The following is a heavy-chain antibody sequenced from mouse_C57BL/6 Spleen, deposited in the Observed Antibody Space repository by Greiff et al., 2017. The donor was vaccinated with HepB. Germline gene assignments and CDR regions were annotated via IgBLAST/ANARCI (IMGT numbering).Heavy chain of an antibody. CDR1: GFNIKDYY. D-gene: IGHD2-4*01. CDR3: TVYDYDGGADY. V-gene: IGHV14-1*01. CDR2: IDPEDGDT. J-gene: IGHJ2*01. Sequence: VQLQQSGAELVRPGASVKLSCTASGFNIKDYYMHWVKQRPEQGLEWIGRIDPEDGDTEYAPKFQGQATMTADTSSNTAYLQLSSLTSEDTAVDYCTVYDYDGGADYWGKGTTLTVSS.